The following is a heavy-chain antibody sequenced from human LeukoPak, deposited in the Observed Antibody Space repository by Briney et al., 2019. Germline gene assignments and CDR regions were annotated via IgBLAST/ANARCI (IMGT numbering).Heavy chain of an antibody. CDR2: IYYSGST. CDR3: ARDLVFDY. V-gene: IGHV4-39*07. Sequence: PSGTLSLTCTVSGGSISSSSYYWGWIRQPPGKGLEWIGSIYYSGSTYYNPSLKSRVTISVDTSKNQFSLKLSSVTAADTAVYYCARDLVFDYWGQGTLVTVSS. J-gene: IGHJ4*02. D-gene: IGHD2-15*01. CDR1: GGSISSSSYY.